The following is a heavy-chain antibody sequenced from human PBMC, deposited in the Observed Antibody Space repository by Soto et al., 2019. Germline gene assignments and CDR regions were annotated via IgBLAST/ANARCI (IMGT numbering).Heavy chain of an antibody. D-gene: IGHD3-10*01. CDR3: ARDKGDGSGSYYGY. V-gene: IGHV1-18*01. Sequence: GASVKVSFKASGYTFTSYGISWVRQAPGQGLEWMGWISAYNGNTNYAQKLQGRVTMTTDTSTSTAYMELRSLRSDDTAVYYCARDKGDGSGSYYGYWGRGTLVTVSS. CDR1: GYTFTSYG. J-gene: IGHJ4*02. CDR2: ISAYNGNT.